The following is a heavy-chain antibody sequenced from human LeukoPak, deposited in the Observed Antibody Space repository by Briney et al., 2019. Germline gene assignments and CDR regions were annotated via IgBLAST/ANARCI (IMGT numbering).Heavy chain of an antibody. Sequence: GGSLRLPCSASGFTFSSYAMHWVRQAPGKGLEYVSAISSNGGSTYYADSVKGRFTISRDNSKNTLYLQMSSLRAEDTAVYYCVKLSDDSSGYPYDYWGQGTLVTVSS. V-gene: IGHV3-64D*06. CDR3: VKLSDDSSGYPYDY. CDR1: GFTFSSYA. CDR2: ISSNGGST. J-gene: IGHJ4*02. D-gene: IGHD3-22*01.